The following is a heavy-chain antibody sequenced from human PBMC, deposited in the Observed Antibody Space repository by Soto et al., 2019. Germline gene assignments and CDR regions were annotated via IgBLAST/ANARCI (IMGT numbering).Heavy chain of an antibody. CDR3: AKDRSSTGCYAFDY. Sequence: PGGSLRLSCAASGFTFSSYAMSWVRQAPGKGLEWVSAINSRGGSTYYADSVKGRFTISRDSSKNTLYLQMNSLRAEDTAVYYCAKDRSSTGCYAFDYWGQGTLVTVSS. D-gene: IGHD2-2*01. V-gene: IGHV3-23*01. CDR2: INSRGGST. J-gene: IGHJ4*02. CDR1: GFTFSSYA.